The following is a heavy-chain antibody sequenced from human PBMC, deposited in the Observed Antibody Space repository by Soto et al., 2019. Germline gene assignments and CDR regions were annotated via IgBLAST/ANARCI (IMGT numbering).Heavy chain of an antibody. Sequence: QVQLQESGPGLVKPSETLSLTCTVSGGSISSYYWSWIRQPPGKGLEWVGYIYYSGSTNSNPSRMSRVTMSVDTSKSQCCLRLSSVTAADTAVYYCARGKYGDYYYYDCMDVWGKGTTVTVSS. V-gene: IGHV4-59*01. D-gene: IGHD4-17*01. J-gene: IGHJ6*03. CDR2: IYYSGST. CDR3: ARGKYGDYYYYDCMDV. CDR1: GGSISSYY.